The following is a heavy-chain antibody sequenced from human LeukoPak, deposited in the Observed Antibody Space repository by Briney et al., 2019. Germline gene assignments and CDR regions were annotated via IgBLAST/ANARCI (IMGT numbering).Heavy chain of an antibody. D-gene: IGHD1-26*01. CDR3: ARGPIYPKSGDYPNYYFDY. V-gene: IGHV1-8*02. Sequence: ASVKVSCKASGGTFSSYTISWVRQAPGQGLEWMGWMNPNSGVTGYAQKFQGRVSMTRDTSVSTAYMELSSLRSEDTAVYFCARGPIYPKSGDYPNYYFDYWGQGTLVTVSS. J-gene: IGHJ4*02. CDR1: GGTFSSYT. CDR2: MNPNSGVT.